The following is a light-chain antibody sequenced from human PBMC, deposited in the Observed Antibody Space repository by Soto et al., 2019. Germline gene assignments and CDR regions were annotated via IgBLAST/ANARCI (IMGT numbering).Light chain of an antibody. CDR3: QQYTKWTPYT. Sequence: EIVMTQSPATLSVSPGERATLSCRASQSVSSNLAWYQHKPGQAPRLLIYGASTRATGIPARFSGSGSGTEFTLTISSLQSEDFAVYYCQQYTKWTPYTFGQGTKLEIK. CDR2: GAS. CDR1: QSVSSN. V-gene: IGKV3-15*01. J-gene: IGKJ2*01.